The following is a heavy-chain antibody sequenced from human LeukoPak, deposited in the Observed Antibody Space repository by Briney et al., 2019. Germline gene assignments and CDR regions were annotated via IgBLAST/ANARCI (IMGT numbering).Heavy chain of an antibody. D-gene: IGHD2-21*02. V-gene: IGHV3-74*01. Sequence: GGSLRLSCAASGFTFSSYWMHWVRQAPGKGLAWVSRINSDGSSTSYADSVKGRFTISRDNAKNTLYLQMNSLRAEDTAVYYCARAQFPPVTDYWGQGTLVTVSS. J-gene: IGHJ4*02. CDR3: ARAQFPPVTDY. CDR1: GFTFSSYW. CDR2: INSDGSST.